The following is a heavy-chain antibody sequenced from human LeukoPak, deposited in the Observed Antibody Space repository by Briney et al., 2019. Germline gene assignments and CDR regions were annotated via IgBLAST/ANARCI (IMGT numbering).Heavy chain of an antibody. CDR1: GFTFSSYS. V-gene: IGHV3-21*01. CDR2: ISSSSSYI. J-gene: IGHJ4*02. D-gene: IGHD6-13*01. CDR3: ARAAAGNFDY. Sequence: GGSLRLSCAASGFTFSSYSMNWVRQAPGKGLEWVSSISSSSSYIYYADSVKGRFTISRDNAKNSLYLQMNSLRAEDRAVYYCARAAAGNFDYGGQGTRVTVSS.